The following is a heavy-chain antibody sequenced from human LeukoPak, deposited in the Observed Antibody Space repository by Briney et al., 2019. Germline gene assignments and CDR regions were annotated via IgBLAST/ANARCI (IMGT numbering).Heavy chain of an antibody. D-gene: IGHD6-19*01. CDR2: INHSGST. V-gene: IGHV4-34*01. CDR3: ARGRWYSSGHKRFDY. CDR1: GGSFSGYY. Sequence: SETLSLTCAVYGGSFSGYYWSWIRQPPGKGLEWIGEINHSGSTNYNPSLKSRVTISVDTSKNQFSLKLSSVTAADTAVYYCARGRWYSSGHKRFDYWGQGTLVTVSS. J-gene: IGHJ4*02.